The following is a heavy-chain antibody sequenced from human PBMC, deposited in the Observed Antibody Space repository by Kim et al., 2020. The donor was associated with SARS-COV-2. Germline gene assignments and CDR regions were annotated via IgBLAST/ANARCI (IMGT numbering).Heavy chain of an antibody. CDR1: GGSISSSSYY. CDR3: FYRAYDCDY. J-gene: IGHJ4*02. V-gene: IGHV4-39*01. Sequence: SETLSLTCTVSGGSISSSSYYWGWIRQPPGKGLEWIGSIYYSGSTYYNPSLKSRVTISVDTSKNQFSLKLSSVTAADTAVYYCFYRAYDCDYWGQGTLVTVSS. D-gene: IGHD5-12*01. CDR2: IYYSGST.